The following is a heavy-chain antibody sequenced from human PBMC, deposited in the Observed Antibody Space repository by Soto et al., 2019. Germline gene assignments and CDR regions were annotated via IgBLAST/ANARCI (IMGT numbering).Heavy chain of an antibody. D-gene: IGHD3-16*01. Sequence: GGSLRLSCAASGFKFSNYAMSWVRQAPGKGLECVSLISATGGGTYYADSVKGRFTISRDNSHNTLYLQVHSLTAEDTAVYYCAKDRRAGGNSAFYFDFWGQGAQVTVSS. CDR3: AKDRRAGGNSAFYFDF. V-gene: IGHV3-23*01. CDR2: ISATGGGT. CDR1: GFKFSNYA. J-gene: IGHJ4*02.